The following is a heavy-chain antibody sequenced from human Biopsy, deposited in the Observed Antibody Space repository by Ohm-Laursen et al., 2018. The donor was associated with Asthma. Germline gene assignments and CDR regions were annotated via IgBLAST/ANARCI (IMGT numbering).Heavy chain of an antibody. CDR1: GFTFSNYG. CDR3: AKDVFPGWELRRGPDY. J-gene: IGHJ4*02. Sequence: SLRLSCAVSGFTFSNYGMHWVRQAPGKGPDWGAVISFDGSNKNYTDSVKGRFTISRDNSRNTLHLQMNSLRAEDTAVYYCAKDVFPGWELRRGPDYWGQGTLVTVSS. V-gene: IGHV3-30*18. CDR2: ISFDGSNK. D-gene: IGHD1-26*01.